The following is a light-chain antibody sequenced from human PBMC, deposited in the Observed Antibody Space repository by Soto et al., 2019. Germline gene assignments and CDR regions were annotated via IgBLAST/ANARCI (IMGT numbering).Light chain of an antibody. CDR2: DAS. V-gene: IGKV3-15*01. Sequence: ILMTQSPATLSVSPGERATLSCRASQSVSNNLSWYQQKPGQAPRLLIYDASTRATGIPARFSGSGSGTEFTLIISGMQSEDFEVYYYQQYNNWPPWTFGQGTKVEIK. CDR1: QSVSNN. J-gene: IGKJ1*01. CDR3: QQYNNWPPWT.